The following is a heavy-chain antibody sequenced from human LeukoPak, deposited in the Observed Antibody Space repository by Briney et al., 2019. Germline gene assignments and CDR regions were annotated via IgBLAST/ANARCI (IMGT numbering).Heavy chain of an antibody. CDR2: ISSGSSTI. CDR1: GFIFSSYN. CDR3: ARDGYSYGYGSYYYYYGMDV. D-gene: IGHD5-18*01. J-gene: IGHJ6*02. V-gene: IGHV3-48*01. Sequence: GGSLRLSCAASGFIFSSYNMNWVRQAPGKGLEWVSYISSGSSTIYYADSVRGRFTISRDNAKNSLYLQMSSLRAEDTAVYYCARDGYSYGYGSYYYYYGMDVWGQGTTVTVSS.